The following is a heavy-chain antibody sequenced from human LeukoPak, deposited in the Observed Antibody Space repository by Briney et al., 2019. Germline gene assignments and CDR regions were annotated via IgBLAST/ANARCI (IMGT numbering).Heavy chain of an antibody. Sequence: ASVKVSCRASGYTFTDYYIHWVRQAPGQGLEWMGRINPNSGGTDHAHKFRGRVTMTRDTSISTAFMDLSGLISDDTAVYYCARDIGYGDYGRDCWGQGTLVTVSS. J-gene: IGHJ4*02. CDR2: INPNSGGT. D-gene: IGHD5-12*01. CDR3: ARDIGYGDYGRDC. V-gene: IGHV1-2*06. CDR1: GYTFTDYY.